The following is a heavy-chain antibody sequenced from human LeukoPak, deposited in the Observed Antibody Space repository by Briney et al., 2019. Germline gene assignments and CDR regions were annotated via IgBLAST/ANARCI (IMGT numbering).Heavy chain of an antibody. J-gene: IGHJ4*02. V-gene: IGHV3-48*04. D-gene: IGHD2-2*01. Sequence: GGSLRLSCTASGSTFSSHTMNWVRQAPGKGLEWVSYISSSSSVIYYADSVKGRFTISRDNAKNSLYLQMNSLRAEDTAVYYCARNLPAADYWGQGTLVTVSS. CDR1: GSTFSSHT. CDR3: ARNLPAADY. CDR2: ISSSSSVI.